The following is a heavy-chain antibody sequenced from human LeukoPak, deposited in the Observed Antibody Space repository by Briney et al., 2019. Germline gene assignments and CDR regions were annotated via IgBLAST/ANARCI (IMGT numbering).Heavy chain of an antibody. CDR3: ARLYYDDASSYRHFDY. CDR2: IKKDGSEK. CDR1: GFTFSRYC. V-gene: IGHV3-7*01. J-gene: IGHJ4*02. D-gene: IGHD3-22*01. Sequence: PGGSLRPSCAVSGFTFSRYCMSWVRQAPGKGLEWVANIKKDGSEKDYVESVKGRFTISRDNAENSLYLQMNSLRAGDTAVYYCARLYYDDASSYRHFDYWGQGTLVTVSS.